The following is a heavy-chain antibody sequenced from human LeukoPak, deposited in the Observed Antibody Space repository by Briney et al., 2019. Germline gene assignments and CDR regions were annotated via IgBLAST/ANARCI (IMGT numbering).Heavy chain of an antibody. J-gene: IGHJ3*02. CDR1: GYTFTSYD. Sequence: ASVKVSCKASGYTFTSYDINWVRQATGQGLEWMGWMNPNSGNTGYAQKFQGRVTMTRNTSISTAYMELSSLRSEDTAVYYCARKGQVGATYADDAFDIWGQGTMVTVSS. CDR3: ARKGQVGATYADDAFDI. V-gene: IGHV1-8*01. D-gene: IGHD1-26*01. CDR2: MNPNSGNT.